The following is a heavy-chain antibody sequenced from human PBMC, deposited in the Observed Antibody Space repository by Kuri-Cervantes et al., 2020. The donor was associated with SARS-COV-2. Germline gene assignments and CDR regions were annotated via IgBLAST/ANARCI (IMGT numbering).Heavy chain of an antibody. CDR2: ISSSSSTI. V-gene: IGHV3-48*01. CDR3: ARGGSDYYYYYGMDV. Sequence: RTLSLTCAASGFTFSSYSMNWVRQAPGKGLEWVSYISSSSSTIYYADSVKGRFTISRDNAKNSLYLQMNSLRAEDTAVYYCARGGSDYYYYYGMDVWGQGTTVTVSS. D-gene: IGHD1-26*01. J-gene: IGHJ6*02. CDR1: GFTFSSYS.